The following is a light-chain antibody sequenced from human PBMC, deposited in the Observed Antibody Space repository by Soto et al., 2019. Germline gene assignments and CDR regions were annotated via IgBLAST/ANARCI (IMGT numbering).Light chain of an antibody. CDR3: PQYDDSSPS. V-gene: IGKV1-5*03. CDR2: RAS. J-gene: IGKJ2*01. Sequence: DIQMTPSPSTLSASIGDRVTVTCRASQSIGTWLAWYQQKPGKAPKLLIYRASSLEGGVPSRFSASRYGAELTQTISSLQPDDSATYFCPQYDDSSPSFGQGTKLEIK. CDR1: QSIGTW.